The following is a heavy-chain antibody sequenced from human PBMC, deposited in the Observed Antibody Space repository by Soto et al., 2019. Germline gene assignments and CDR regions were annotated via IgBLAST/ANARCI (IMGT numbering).Heavy chain of an antibody. Sequence: SVKVSCKASGGTFSSYAISWVRQAPGQGLEWMGGIIPIFGTANYAQKFQGRVTITADESTSTAYMELSSLRSEDTAVYYCARDSKSGLRFLEWLGYYYYYGMDVWG. J-gene: IGHJ6*02. D-gene: IGHD3-3*01. CDR1: GGTFSSYA. CDR2: IIPIFGTA. CDR3: ARDSKSGLRFLEWLGYYYYYGMDV. V-gene: IGHV1-69*13.